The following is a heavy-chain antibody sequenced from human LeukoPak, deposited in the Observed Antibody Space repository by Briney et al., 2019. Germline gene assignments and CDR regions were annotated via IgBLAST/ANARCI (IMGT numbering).Heavy chain of an antibody. D-gene: IGHD4-11*01. J-gene: IGHJ6*03. CDR3: ARDTVTRSGYYYYMDV. CDR1: GYTFTGYY. Sequence: ASVKVSCKASGYTFTGYYMHWVRQAPGQGVEWMGIINPSGGSTSYAQKFQGRVTMTRDMSTSTVYMELSSLRSEDTAVYYCARDTVTRSGYYYYMDVWGKGTTVTVSS. V-gene: IGHV1-46*01. CDR2: INPSGGST.